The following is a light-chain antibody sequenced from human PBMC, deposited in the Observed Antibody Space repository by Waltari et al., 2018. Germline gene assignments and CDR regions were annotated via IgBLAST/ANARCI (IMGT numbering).Light chain of an antibody. J-gene: IGKJ1*01. CDR3: QQYKDLPRT. Sequence: DIQMTQSPSHMSASVGDRVSITCQASQDIRNYLSWYQQKPGKAPKLLIYDAFNLQTGVPSRFSGSASGTDFTFTISSLQPEDIATYYCQQYKDLPRTFGQGTKVEVK. CDR2: DAF. V-gene: IGKV1-33*01. CDR1: QDIRNY.